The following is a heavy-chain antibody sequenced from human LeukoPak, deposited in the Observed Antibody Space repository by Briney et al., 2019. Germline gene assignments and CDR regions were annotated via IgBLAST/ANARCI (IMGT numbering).Heavy chain of an antibody. CDR1: GFTVSGNY. Sequence: GGSLRLSCAASGFTVSGNYMSWVRQPPGKGLEWVSLIYSGGSTFYADSVKGRFTVSRDNSKNTLYLHMNSLRADDTAVYYCARVKLTVATNYFDYWGQGTLVTVSP. D-gene: IGHD5-12*01. V-gene: IGHV3-53*01. J-gene: IGHJ4*02. CDR3: ARVKLTVATNYFDY. CDR2: IYSGGST.